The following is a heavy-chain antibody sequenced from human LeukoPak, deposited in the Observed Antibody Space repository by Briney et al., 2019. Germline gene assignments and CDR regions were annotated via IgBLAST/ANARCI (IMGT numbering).Heavy chain of an antibody. CDR2: IYYSGSA. CDR3: ARHTEDLGYFQH. CDR1: GGSISIDSFY. D-gene: IGHD2-15*01. V-gene: IGHV4-39*01. Sequence: SETLSLTCTVSGGSISIDSFYWGWIRQPPGKGLEWIGSIYYSGSAYFNPSLKSRVTISVDTSKNQFSLNLSSVTAADTAVYYCARHTEDLGYFQHWGQGTLVTVSS. J-gene: IGHJ1*01.